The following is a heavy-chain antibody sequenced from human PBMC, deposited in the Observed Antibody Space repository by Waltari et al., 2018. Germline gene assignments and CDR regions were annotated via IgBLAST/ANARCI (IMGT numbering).Heavy chain of an antibody. CDR2: IYHSGST. J-gene: IGHJ6*02. Sequence: QVQLQESGPGLVKPSGTLSLTCSVSGGSISSSNWWSWVRQPPGKGREWIGEIYHSGSTNYNPSLKSRVTISVDKSKNQFSLKLSSVTAADTAVYYCASRVGQLDPGGYGMDVWGQGTTVTVSS. CDR3: ASRVGQLDPGGYGMDV. CDR1: GGSISSSNW. D-gene: IGHD6-13*01. V-gene: IGHV4-4*02.